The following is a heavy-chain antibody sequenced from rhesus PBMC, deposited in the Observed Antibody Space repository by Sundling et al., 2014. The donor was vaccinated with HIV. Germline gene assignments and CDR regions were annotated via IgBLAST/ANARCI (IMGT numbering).Heavy chain of an antibody. CDR1: GGSINDYYY. CDR2: IHGNGAST. D-gene: IGHD6-31*01. CDR3: TREPQRLLYHYGFDS. V-gene: IGHV4S9*01. J-gene: IGHJ6*01. Sequence: QVQLEDSGPGLVKPSETLSLTCAVSGGSINDYYYWNWIRQSPGKGLEWIGNIHGNGASTSYNPSLKSRVAISKDTSKNQFFLNLRSVTAADTAVYYCTREPQRLLYHYGFDSWGQGVVVTVSS.